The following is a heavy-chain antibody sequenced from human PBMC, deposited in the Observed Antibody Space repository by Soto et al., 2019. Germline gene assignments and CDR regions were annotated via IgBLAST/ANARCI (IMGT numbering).Heavy chain of an antibody. CDR1: GFTFSSYA. J-gene: IGHJ3*02. Sequence: GGSLRLSCAASGFTFSSYAMHWVRQAPGKGLEWVAVISYDGSNKYYADSVKGRFTISRDNSKNTLYLQMNSLRAEDTAVYYCAREEIVSVLRFLEWTKLHAFDIWGQGTMVTVSS. CDR2: ISYDGSNK. CDR3: AREEIVSVLRFLEWTKLHAFDI. V-gene: IGHV3-30-3*01. D-gene: IGHD3-3*01.